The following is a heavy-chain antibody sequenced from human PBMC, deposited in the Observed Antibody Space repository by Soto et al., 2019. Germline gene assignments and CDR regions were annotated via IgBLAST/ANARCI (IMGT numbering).Heavy chain of an antibody. D-gene: IGHD4-4*01. CDR2: ISYSGST. Sequence: QLQLQESGPGLVKPSETLSLTCTVSGGSISSSSYYWGWIRQPPGKGLEGIGSISYSGSTYYTPSLKSRSTISVDTSKNQVSLKLSSVTAADTAVYYCARSRNIVKKILPITTRENWFAPWGQGTLVTVSS. CDR1: GGSISSSSYY. CDR3: ARSRNIVKKILPITTRENWFAP. V-gene: IGHV4-39*01. J-gene: IGHJ5*02.